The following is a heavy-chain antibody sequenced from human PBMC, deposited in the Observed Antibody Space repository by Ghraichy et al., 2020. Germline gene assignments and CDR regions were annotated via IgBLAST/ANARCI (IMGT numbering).Heavy chain of an antibody. Sequence: GESLNISCAASGFTFSSYSMNWVRQAPGKGLEWVSSISSSSSYIYYADSVKGRFTISRDNAKNSLYLQMNSLRAEDTAVYYCARENPDIVATAYFDYWGQGTLVTVSS. D-gene: IGHD5-12*01. CDR1: GFTFSSYS. CDR2: ISSSSSYI. J-gene: IGHJ4*02. CDR3: ARENPDIVATAYFDY. V-gene: IGHV3-21*01.